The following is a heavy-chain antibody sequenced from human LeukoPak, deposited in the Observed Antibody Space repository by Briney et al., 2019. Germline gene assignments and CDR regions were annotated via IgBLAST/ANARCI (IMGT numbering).Heavy chain of an antibody. CDR3: ASIPHWTTVVNSDI. V-gene: IGHV3-21*01. D-gene: IGHD4-23*01. CDR1: GFTFSSYS. Sequence: KTGGSLRLSCAASGFTFSSYSVNWVRQAPGKGLEWVSSISSSSSYIYYADSVKGRFTISRDNAKNSLYLQMNSLRAEDTAVYYCASIPHWTTVVNSDIWGQGTMVTVSS. J-gene: IGHJ3*02. CDR2: ISSSSSYI.